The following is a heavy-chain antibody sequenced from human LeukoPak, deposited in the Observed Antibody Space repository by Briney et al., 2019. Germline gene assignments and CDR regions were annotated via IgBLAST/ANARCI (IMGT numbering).Heavy chain of an antibody. J-gene: IGHJ4*02. CDR3: ASIAAAGKGGGY. CDR2: IYHSGST. D-gene: IGHD6-13*01. Sequence: SETLSLTCTVSGYPISSGYYWGWIRQPPGKGLEWIGSIYHSGSTYYNPSLKSRVTISVDTSKNQFSLKLSSVTAADTAVYYCASIAAAGKGGGYWGQGTLVTVSS. V-gene: IGHV4-38-2*02. CDR1: GYPISSGYY.